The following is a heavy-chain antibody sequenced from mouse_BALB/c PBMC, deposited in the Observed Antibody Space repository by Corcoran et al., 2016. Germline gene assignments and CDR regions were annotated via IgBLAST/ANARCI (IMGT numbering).Heavy chain of an antibody. CDR2: IDPENGNT. D-gene: IGHD2-14*01. Sequence: EVQLQQSGAELVRPGALVKLSCKASGFNIKDYYMHWVKQRPEQGLEWIGWIDPENGNTIYDPKFQGKASITADTSSNTAYLQLSSLTSEDTAVYYCARDSYRYDGWFAYWGQGTLVTVSA. CDR3: ARDSYRYDGWFAY. J-gene: IGHJ3*01. V-gene: IGHV14-1*02. CDR1: GFNIKDYY.